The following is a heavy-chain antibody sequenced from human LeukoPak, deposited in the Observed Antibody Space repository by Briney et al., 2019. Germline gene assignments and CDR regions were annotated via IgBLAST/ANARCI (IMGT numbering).Heavy chain of an antibody. CDR3: ARGSPLTIFGVVRLKNWFDP. CDR1: GGSFSGYY. J-gene: IGHJ5*02. CDR2: INHSGST. Sequence: SETLSLTCADYGGSFSGYYWSWIRQTPGKGLEWIGEINHSGSTNYNPSLMSRVTISVDTSKDQFSLNLSSVTAADTAVYYCARGSPLTIFGVVRLKNWFDPWGQGTLVTVSS. V-gene: IGHV4-34*01. D-gene: IGHD3-3*01.